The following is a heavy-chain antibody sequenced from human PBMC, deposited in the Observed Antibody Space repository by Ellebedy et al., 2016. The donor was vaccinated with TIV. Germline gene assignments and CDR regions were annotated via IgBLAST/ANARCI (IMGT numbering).Heavy chain of an antibody. V-gene: IGHV4-34*01. D-gene: IGHD6-6*01. Sequence: MPSETLSLTCAVYGGSFSDYYWSWIRQPPGKGLEWIGEINHSGSTNYNPSLKSRVTISVAMSKNQFSLKLSSVTAADTAVYYCARGRIWGSSGDYWGQGTLVTVSS. CDR1: GGSFSDYY. CDR2: INHSGST. J-gene: IGHJ4*02. CDR3: ARGRIWGSSGDY.